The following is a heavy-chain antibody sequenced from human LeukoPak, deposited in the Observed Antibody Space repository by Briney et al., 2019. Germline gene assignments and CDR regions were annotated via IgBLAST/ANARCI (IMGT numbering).Heavy chain of an antibody. CDR1: GFTFSNAW. J-gene: IGHJ3*02. D-gene: IGHD3-10*01. CDR3: TTEGLLWFGELYRDAFDI. V-gene: IGHV3-15*01. Sequence: PGGSLRLSCAASGFTFSNAWMSWVRQAPGKGLEWVGRIKSKTDGGTTDYAAPVKGRFTISRDDSKNTLYLQMNSLKTEDTAVYYCTTEGLLWFGELYRDAFDIWGQGTMVTDSS. CDR2: IKSKTDGGTT.